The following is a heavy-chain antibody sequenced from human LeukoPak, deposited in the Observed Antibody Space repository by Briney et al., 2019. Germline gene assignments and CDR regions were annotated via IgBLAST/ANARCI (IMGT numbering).Heavy chain of an antibody. J-gene: IGHJ4*02. CDR2: IKSKTDGGTT. V-gene: IGHV3-15*01. CDR3: TTDRSQQYYFDY. D-gene: IGHD1/OR15-1a*01. Sequence: TGGSLRLSCAASGFTFSNAWMSWVRQAPGKGLEWVGRIKSKTDGGTTDYAAPVKGRSTISRDDSKNTLYLQMNSLKTEDTAVYYCTTDRSQQYYFDYWGQGTLVTVSS. CDR1: GFTFSNAW.